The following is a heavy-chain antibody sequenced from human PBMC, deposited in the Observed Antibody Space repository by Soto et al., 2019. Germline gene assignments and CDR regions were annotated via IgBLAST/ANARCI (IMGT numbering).Heavy chain of an antibody. CDR1: GYTFTSYA. D-gene: IGHD5-18*01. Sequence: ASVKVSCKASGYTFTSYAMHWVRQAPGQRLEWMGWINAGNGNTKYSQKFQGRVTITRDTSASTAYMELSSLRSEDTAVYYCAISPNVDTAMVTGFHDAFDIWGQGTMVTVSS. CDR2: INAGNGNT. V-gene: IGHV1-3*01. CDR3: AISPNVDTAMVTGFHDAFDI. J-gene: IGHJ3*02.